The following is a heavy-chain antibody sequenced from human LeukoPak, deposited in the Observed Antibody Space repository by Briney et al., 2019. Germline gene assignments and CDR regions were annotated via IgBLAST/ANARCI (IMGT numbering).Heavy chain of an antibody. CDR2: IIPILGIA. D-gene: IGHD2-21*02. CDR1: GGTFSSYA. V-gene: IGHV1-69*04. J-gene: IGHJ6*02. CDR3: ARVVTGAMGDYYYYGMDV. Sequence: SVKVSCKASGGTFSSYAISWVRQAPGQGLEWMGRIIPILGIANYAQKFQGRVTITADKSTSTAYMELSSLRSEDTAVYYCARVVTGAMGDYYYYGMDVWGQGTTVTVSS.